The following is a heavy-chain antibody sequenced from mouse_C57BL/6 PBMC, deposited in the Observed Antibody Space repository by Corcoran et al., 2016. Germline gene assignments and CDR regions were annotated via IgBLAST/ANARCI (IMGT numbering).Heavy chain of an antibody. J-gene: IGHJ2*01. D-gene: IGHD1-1*01. CDR1: DYAFSSYW. Sequence: QDRLQQSGAELVKPGASVMIPCKASDYAFSSYWMNWVKQRPGKGLEWIGQIYPGDGDTNYNGKFKGKATLTADKSSSTAYMQLSSLTSEDSAVYFCARWDYGCGYWGQGTTLTVSS. CDR3: ARWDYGCGY. CDR2: IYPGDGDT. V-gene: IGHV1-80*01.